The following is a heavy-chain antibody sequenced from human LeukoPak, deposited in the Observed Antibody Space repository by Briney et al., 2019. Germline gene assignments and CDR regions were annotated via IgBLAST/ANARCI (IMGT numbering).Heavy chain of an antibody. J-gene: IGHJ4*02. D-gene: IGHD6-13*01. V-gene: IGHV3-30*04. CDR2: ISCDGSNK. CDR1: GFTFSSYA. Sequence: GGSLRLSCAASGFTFSSYAMHRVRQAPGKGLEWVAVISCDGSNKYYADSVKGRFTISRDNSKNTLYLQMNSLRAEDTAVYYCARDNGIAAAAAFDYWGQGTLVTVPS. CDR3: ARDNGIAAAAAFDY.